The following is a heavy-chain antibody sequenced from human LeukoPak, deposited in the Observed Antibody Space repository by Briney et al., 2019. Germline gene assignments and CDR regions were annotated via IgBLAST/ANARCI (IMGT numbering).Heavy chain of an antibody. CDR3: ARDYYGSGSPDLGYYYYGKDV. Sequence: SETLSLTCTVSGGSISSYYWSWIRQPPGKGLEWIGYIYYSGSTNYNPSLKSRVTISVDTSKNQFSLKLSSVTAADTAVYYCARDYYGSGSPDLGYYYYGKDVWGQGTTVTVSS. CDR2: IYYSGST. CDR1: GGSISSYY. D-gene: IGHD3-10*01. V-gene: IGHV4-59*01. J-gene: IGHJ6*02.